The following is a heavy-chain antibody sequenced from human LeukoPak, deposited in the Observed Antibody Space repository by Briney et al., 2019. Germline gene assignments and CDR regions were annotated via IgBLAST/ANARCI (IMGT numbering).Heavy chain of an antibody. CDR2: ISSSGSTI. V-gene: IGHV3-11*01. Sequence: GGSLRLSCAASGVTFSDYYMSWIRQAPGKGLEWVSYISSSGSTIYYADSVKGRFTISRDNAKNSLFLQMNSLRAEDTAVYYCAIDLRYGDYSLDYWGQGTLVTVSS. J-gene: IGHJ4*02. CDR3: AIDLRYGDYSLDY. D-gene: IGHD4-17*01. CDR1: GVTFSDYY.